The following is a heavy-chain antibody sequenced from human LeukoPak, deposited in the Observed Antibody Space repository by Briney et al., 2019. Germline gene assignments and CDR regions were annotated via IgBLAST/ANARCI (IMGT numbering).Heavy chain of an antibody. D-gene: IGHD3-10*01. Sequence: PSETLSLTCAVYGGSFSGYYWSWIRQPPGKGLEWIGEINHSGSTNYNPSLKSRVTISVDTSKNQFSLKLSSVTAADTAVYYCARGGITTVRGRYYYYGMDVWGQGTTVTVSS. V-gene: IGHV4-34*01. J-gene: IGHJ6*02. CDR1: GGSFSGYY. CDR3: ARGGITTVRGRYYYYGMDV. CDR2: INHSGST.